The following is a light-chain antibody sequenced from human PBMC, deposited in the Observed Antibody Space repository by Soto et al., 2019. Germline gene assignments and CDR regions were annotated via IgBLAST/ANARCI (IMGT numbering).Light chain of an antibody. CDR1: QSVSSN. V-gene: IGKV3-15*01. CDR2: GAS. J-gene: IGKJ4*01. Sequence: EIVMTQSPATLSVSPGERATLSCRASQSVSSNLAWYQQKPGQAPRLLIYGASTRATGIPARFSGSGSGTEFTLTISSLQSEDXAXYYXXXYNNXLPXXXGGGTKVEIK. CDR3: XXYNNXLPXX.